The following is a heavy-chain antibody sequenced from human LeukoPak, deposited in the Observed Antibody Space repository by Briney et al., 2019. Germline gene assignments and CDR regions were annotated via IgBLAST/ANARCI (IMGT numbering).Heavy chain of an antibody. J-gene: IGHJ4*02. CDR1: GYTFTTYG. Sequence: ASVKVSCKASGYTFTTYGISWVRQAPGQGLEWMGWISGYNGNTNYAQKFQGRVTMTTDTSTTTAYMDVRRLRPDDTAVYYCVRDQYLNVMTGFDDWGQGTLVTVSS. V-gene: IGHV1-18*01. CDR3: VRDQYLNVMTGFDD. CDR2: ISGYNGNT. D-gene: IGHD3-9*01.